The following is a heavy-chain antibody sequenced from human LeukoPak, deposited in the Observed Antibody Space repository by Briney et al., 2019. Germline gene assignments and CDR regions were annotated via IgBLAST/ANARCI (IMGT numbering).Heavy chain of an antibody. CDR3: AREGPRGNSQFDY. Sequence: GGSLRLSCAASGFTFSNYGMHWVRQAPGKGLEWVALIWYDGTNKYYTDSVKGRLTISRDNSKDTLFLQMNSLRAEDTAVYYCAREGPRGNSQFDYWGQGTLVTVSS. D-gene: IGHD2/OR15-2a*01. V-gene: IGHV3-33*01. CDR2: IWYDGTNK. CDR1: GFTFSNYG. J-gene: IGHJ4*02.